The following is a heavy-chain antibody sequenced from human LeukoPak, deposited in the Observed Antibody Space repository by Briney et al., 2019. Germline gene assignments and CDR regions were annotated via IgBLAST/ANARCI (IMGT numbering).Heavy chain of an antibody. CDR1: GFTFRNAW. CDR2: IKSKTDGGTT. J-gene: IGHJ6*02. V-gene: IGHV3-15*07. D-gene: IGHD1-26*01. CDR3: TTVGAPNYYYGMDV. Sequence: GGSLGLSCEALGFTFRNAWMNWVRRAPGKGREWVGRIKSKTDGGTTDYAAPVKGRFTISRDDSKNTLYLQMNSLKTEDTAVYYCTTVGAPNYYYGMDVWGQGTTVTVSS.